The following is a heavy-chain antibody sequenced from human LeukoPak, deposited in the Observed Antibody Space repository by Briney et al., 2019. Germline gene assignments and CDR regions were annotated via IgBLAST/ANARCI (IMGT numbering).Heavy chain of an antibody. J-gene: IGHJ4*02. V-gene: IGHV1-46*01. D-gene: IGHD6-19*01. CDR1: GYSFTTYY. Sequence: GASVKVSCKASGYSFTTYYMHWVRQAPGQGLEWMGIIKPSGGSTSYAQKSQDRVTMSRDTSTSTVYMELSSLRSEDTAVYYCARVHDSDWYFDYWGQGTLVTVSS. CDR2: IKPSGGST. CDR3: ARVHDSDWYFDY.